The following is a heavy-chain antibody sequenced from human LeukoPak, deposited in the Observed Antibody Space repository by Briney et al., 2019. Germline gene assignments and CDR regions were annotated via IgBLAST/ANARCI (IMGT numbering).Heavy chain of an antibody. D-gene: IGHD3-10*01. CDR1: GFTFSNAW. Sequence: PGGSLRLSCAASGFTFSNAWMSWVRQAPGKGLEGVGRIKSKTDGGTTDYAARVKGRFTISRDDSKNTLYLQMNSLKTEDTAVYYCTTDHLVYYGSGSRPGYWGQGTLVPVSS. CDR3: TTDHLVYYGSGSRPGY. CDR2: IKSKTDGGTT. J-gene: IGHJ4*02. V-gene: IGHV3-15*01.